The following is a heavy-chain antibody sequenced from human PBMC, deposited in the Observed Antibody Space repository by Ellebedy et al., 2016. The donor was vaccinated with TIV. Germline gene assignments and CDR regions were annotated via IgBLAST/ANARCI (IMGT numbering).Heavy chain of an antibody. V-gene: IGHV3-9*01. Sequence: SLKISXAASGFTFDDYAMHWVRQAPGKGLEWVSGISWNSGSIGYADSVKGRFTISRDNAKNSLYLQMNSLRDEDTAVYYCARDLQRWLQSGDYWGQGTLVTVSS. CDR1: GFTFDDYA. D-gene: IGHD5-24*01. CDR3: ARDLQRWLQSGDY. CDR2: ISWNSGSI. J-gene: IGHJ4*02.